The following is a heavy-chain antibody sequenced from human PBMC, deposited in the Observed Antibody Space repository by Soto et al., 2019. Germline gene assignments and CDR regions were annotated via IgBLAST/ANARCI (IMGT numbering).Heavy chain of an antibody. CDR2: IYYSGST. J-gene: IGHJ6*02. D-gene: IGHD3-10*01. V-gene: IGHV4-31*03. CDR3: ASSYYYGSGRLYYYYYYGMDV. CDR1: GGSISSGGYY. Sequence: PSETLSLTCTVSGGSISSGGYYWSWIRQHPGKGLEWIGYIYYSGSTYYNPSLKSRVTISVDTSKNQFSLKLSSVTAADTAVYYCASSYYYGSGRLYYYYYYGMDVWGQGTTVTV.